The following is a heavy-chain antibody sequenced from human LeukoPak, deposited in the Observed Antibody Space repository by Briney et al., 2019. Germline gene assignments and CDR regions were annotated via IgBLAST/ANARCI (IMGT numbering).Heavy chain of an antibody. CDR1: GYTFTGYY. V-gene: IGHV1-2*02. CDR3: ARVWGDYYYYYMDV. D-gene: IGHD1-26*01. J-gene: IGHJ6*03. CDR2: INPNSGGT. Sequence: ASVKVSCKASGYTFTGYYMHWVRQAPGQGLEWMGWINPNSGGTNYAQKFQGRVTMTRDTSISTAYMELSRLRSDDTAVCYCARVWGDYYYYYMDVWGKGTTVTISS.